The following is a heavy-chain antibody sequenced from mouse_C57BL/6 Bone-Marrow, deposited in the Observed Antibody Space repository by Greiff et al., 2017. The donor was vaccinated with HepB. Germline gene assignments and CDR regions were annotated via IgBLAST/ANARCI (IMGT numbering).Heavy chain of an antibody. Sequence: EVQLVESGEGLVKPGGSLKLSCAASGFTFSSYAMSWVRQTPEKRLEWVAYISSGGDYIYYADTVKGRFTISRDNARNTLYLQMSSLKSEDTAMYYCTRAYYYGSSYVASYWYFDVWGTGTTVTVSS. CDR3: TRAYYYGSSYVASYWYFDV. V-gene: IGHV5-9-1*02. D-gene: IGHD1-1*01. J-gene: IGHJ1*03. CDR1: GFTFSSYA. CDR2: ISSGGDYI.